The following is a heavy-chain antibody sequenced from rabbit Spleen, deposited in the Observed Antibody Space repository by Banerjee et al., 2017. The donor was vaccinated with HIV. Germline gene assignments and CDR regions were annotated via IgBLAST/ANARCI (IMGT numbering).Heavy chain of an antibody. D-gene: IGHD2-1*01. J-gene: IGHJ4*01. CDR3: ARGSATMTMVITGYYLKL. Sequence: QEQLVESGGGLVKPEGSLTLTCMSSGLDFSSSYWICWVRQSPGKGLEWIACIDIGRTGRTYYANWAKGRFTISKTSSTTVTLQMTSLTAADMATYFCARGSATMTMVITGYYLKLWGPATLVTVS. CDR1: GLDFSSSYW. CDR2: IDIGRTGRT. V-gene: IGHV1S45*01.